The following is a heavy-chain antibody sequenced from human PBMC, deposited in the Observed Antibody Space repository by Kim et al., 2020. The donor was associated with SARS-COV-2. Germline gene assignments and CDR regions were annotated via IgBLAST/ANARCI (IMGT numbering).Heavy chain of an antibody. CDR3: ARDGGDGYYSGAFDI. Sequence: DSVKGRFTISRDNSKNTLFLQMNSLRAEDTAVYYCARDGGDGYYSGAFDIWGQGTMLTVSS. V-gene: IGHV3-30*01. D-gene: IGHD1-26*01. J-gene: IGHJ3*02.